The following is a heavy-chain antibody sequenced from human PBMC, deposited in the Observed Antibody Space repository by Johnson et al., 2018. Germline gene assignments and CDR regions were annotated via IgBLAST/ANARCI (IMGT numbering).Heavy chain of an antibody. CDR2: MNPHSGKT. J-gene: IGHJ3*02. D-gene: IGHD2/OR15-2a*01. CDR1: GYTFTVYD. CDR3: ARGNVRSFDI. V-gene: IGHV1-8*01. Sequence: QVQLVQSGAEVKKPGASVKVSCRASGYTFTVYDFNWVRQATGPGLEWMGYMNPHSGKTGYAKKFQGRVTMTGDTSIKTAYMELSSLRSEETAVYYCARGNVRSFDIWGQGTMVIVSS.